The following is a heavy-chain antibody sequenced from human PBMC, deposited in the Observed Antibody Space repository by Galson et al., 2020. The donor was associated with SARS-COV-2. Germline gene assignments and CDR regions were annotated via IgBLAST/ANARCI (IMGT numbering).Heavy chain of an antibody. CDR3: ARESRWDLYFEF. Sequence: SETLSLPCTVSGGSIISGAYYWSWIRQPAGKGLEWTGRTHTPTGGTNYNPSLTSRVTISVDTSKIQFSLRLSSVTAADTAVYYCARESRWDLYFEFWGQGTLVTVSS. J-gene: IGHJ4*02. D-gene: IGHD1-26*01. V-gene: IGHV4-61*02. CDR2: THTPTGGT. CDR1: GGSIISGAYY.